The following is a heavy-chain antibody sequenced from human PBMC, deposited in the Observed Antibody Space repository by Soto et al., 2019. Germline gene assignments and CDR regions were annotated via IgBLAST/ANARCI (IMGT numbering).Heavy chain of an antibody. CDR2: IYPGDSDT. CDR3: ARTSAAGKYYYGMDV. CDR1: GYSFTSYW. V-gene: IGHV5-51*01. Sequence: PWEPLKISCKGSGYSFTSYWIGWVRQMPGKGLEWMGIIYPGDSDTRYSPSFQGQVTISADKSISTAYLQWSSLKASDTAMYYCARTSAAGKYYYGMDVWGQGTTVTVSS. J-gene: IGHJ6*02. D-gene: IGHD6-13*01.